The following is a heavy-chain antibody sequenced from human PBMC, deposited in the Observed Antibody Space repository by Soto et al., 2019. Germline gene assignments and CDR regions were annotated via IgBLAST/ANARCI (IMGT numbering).Heavy chain of an antibody. D-gene: IGHD3-9*01. J-gene: IGHJ4*02. CDR2: ISRSGGSP. Sequence: EVQLLESGGGLVQPGGSLRLSCSASGFPFSNYAMSWVRQAPGKGLEWVSAISRSGGSPYYADSVRGRFTVSRDNSKHTLYLQMNSLRAEDTAVYYCARRLDYDIWTGTIAYWGQGTLVTVSS. V-gene: IGHV3-23*01. CDR1: GFPFSNYA. CDR3: ARRLDYDIWTGTIAY.